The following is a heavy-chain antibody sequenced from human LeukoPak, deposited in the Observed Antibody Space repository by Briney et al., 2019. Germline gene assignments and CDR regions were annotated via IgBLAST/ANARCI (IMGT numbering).Heavy chain of an antibody. CDR2: INPNSGGT. V-gene: IGHV1-2*02. CDR1: GYTFTGYY. J-gene: IGHJ4*02. CDR3: ARDEGGYDYVDY. Sequence: ASVKVSCKASGYTFTGYYMHWVRQAPGQGLEWMGWINPNSGGTNYAQKFQGRVTMTRDTSISTAYTELSRLRSDDTAVYYCARDEGGYDYVDYWGQGTLVTVSS. D-gene: IGHD5-12*01.